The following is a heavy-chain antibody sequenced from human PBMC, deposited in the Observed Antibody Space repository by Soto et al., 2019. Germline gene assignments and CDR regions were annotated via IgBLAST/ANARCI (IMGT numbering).Heavy chain of an antibody. Sequence: QLQLQESGSGLVKPSQTLSLTCTVSGGSIATGGYSWNWIRQSPGKGLEWIGYIYPRGRTNYNPSVKSRVTILVDRSKNQSSLKVTSVTAADTAVYCCARAWWGVGSVTGYYYGMDVWGQGTTVTVS. D-gene: IGHD2-8*01. J-gene: IGHJ6*02. CDR3: ARAWWGVGSVTGYYYGMDV. CDR1: GGSIATGGYS. V-gene: IGHV4-30-2*06. CDR2: IYPRGRT.